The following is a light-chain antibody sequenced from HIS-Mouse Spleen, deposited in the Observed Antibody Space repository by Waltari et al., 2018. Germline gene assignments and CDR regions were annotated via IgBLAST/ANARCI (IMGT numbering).Light chain of an antibody. J-gene: IGLJ2*01. CDR2: EDS. CDR1: ALQTHY. CDR3: YSTDSSGNHRV. V-gene: IGLV3-10*01. Sequence: SYELTQPPPVSVSPGQTARITCSGDALQTHYASLYPQKSGQAPVLVIYEDSKRPSGIPERFSGSSSGTMATLTISGAQVEDEADYYCYSTDSSGNHRVFGGGTKLTVL.